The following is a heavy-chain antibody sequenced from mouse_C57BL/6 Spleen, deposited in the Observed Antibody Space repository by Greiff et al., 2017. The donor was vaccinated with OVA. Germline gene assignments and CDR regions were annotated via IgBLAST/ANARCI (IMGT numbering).Heavy chain of an antibody. D-gene: IGHD2-12*01. J-gene: IGHJ1*03. CDR3: VSQYERHWYFDV. Sequence: EVKLVESGGGLVQPKGSLKLSCAASGFSFNTYAMNWVRQAPGKGLEWVARIRSKSNNYATYYADSVKDRFTISRDDSESMLYLQMNNLKTEDTAMYYCVSQYERHWYFDVWGTGTTVTVSS. CDR1: GFSFNTYA. CDR2: IRSKSNNYAT. V-gene: IGHV10-1*01.